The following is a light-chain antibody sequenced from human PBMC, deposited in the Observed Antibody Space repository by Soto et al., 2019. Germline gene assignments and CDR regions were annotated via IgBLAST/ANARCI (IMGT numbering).Light chain of an antibody. CDR1: SSDVGGYNY. J-gene: IGLJ1*01. CDR2: DVS. CDR3: SSYTSSSTRV. Sequence: QSALTQPASVSGSPGQSITISCTGTSSDVGGYNYVSWYQQHPGKAPKLMIYDVSNRPSGVSNRFSGSKSGNTASLTISGLQAEYEADYSCSSYTSSSTRVFGPGTKLTVL. V-gene: IGLV2-14*01.